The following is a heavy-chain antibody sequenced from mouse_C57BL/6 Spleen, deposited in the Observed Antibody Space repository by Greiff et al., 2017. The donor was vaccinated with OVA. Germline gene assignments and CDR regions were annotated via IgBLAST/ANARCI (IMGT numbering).Heavy chain of an antibody. CDR2: ISSGGSYT. CDR3: ARADPGYYFDY. J-gene: IGHJ2*01. V-gene: IGHV5-6*01. CDR1: GFTFSSYG. Sequence: EVQVVESGGDLVKPGGSLKLSCAASGFTFSSYGMSWVRQTPDKRLEWVATISSGGSYTYYPDSVKGRFTISRDNAKNTLYLQMSSLKSEDTAMYYCARADPGYYFDYWGQGTTLTVSS.